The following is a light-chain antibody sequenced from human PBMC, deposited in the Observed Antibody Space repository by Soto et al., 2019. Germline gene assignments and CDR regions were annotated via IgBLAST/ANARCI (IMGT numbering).Light chain of an antibody. V-gene: IGKV1-27*01. CDR1: QCIYNY. Sequence: DIQMTQSPSSLSASVGDRVTITCRASQCIYNYLAWYQQKPWKAPKLLIYAASTLEAGVPSRFSGSGYGTDFTLTLSSLQPEDVATYYCHKCNSDLLTIGQGTRLAIK. CDR2: AAS. J-gene: IGKJ5*01. CDR3: HKCNSDLLT.